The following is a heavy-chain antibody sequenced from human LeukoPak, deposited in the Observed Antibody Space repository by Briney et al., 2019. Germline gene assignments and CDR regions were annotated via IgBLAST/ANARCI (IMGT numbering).Heavy chain of an antibody. J-gene: IGHJ3*02. D-gene: IGHD3-22*01. CDR1: GFTFSSYA. Sequence: PGGSLRLSCAASGFTFSSYAMSWVRQAPGKGLEWISAISGSGGSTYYADSVKGRFTISRDNSKNTLYLQMNSLRAEDTAVYYCAKYYYDSSGYYYIWGQGTMVTVSS. CDR2: ISGSGGST. V-gene: IGHV3-23*01. CDR3: AKYYYDSSGYYYI.